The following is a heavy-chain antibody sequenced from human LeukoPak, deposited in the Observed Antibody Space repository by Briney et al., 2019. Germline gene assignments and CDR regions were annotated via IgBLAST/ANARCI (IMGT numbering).Heavy chain of an antibody. CDR2: IIPIFGTA. D-gene: IGHD3-16*01. CDR1: GGTFSSYA. V-gene: IGHV1-69*13. Sequence: ASVKVSCKASGGTFSSYAISWVRQAPGQGLEWMGGIIPIFGTANYAQKFQGRVTITADESTSTAYMELSSLRSEDTAVYYCARDRQFNFPGGFDYWGQGTLVTVSS. J-gene: IGHJ4*02. CDR3: ARDRQFNFPGGFDY.